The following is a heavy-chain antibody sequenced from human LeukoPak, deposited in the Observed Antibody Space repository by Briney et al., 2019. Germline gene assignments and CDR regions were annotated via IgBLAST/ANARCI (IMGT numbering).Heavy chain of an antibody. CDR3: ARVGYSYGTVGYYYYKDV. Sequence: SETLSLTCTVSGDSISSYYWSWIRQPPGKGLEWTGYIYYIGSTNYNPSLKSRVTISVDTSKNQFSLKLSSVTAADTAVYYCARVGYSYGTVGYYYYKDVWGKGTTVTISS. CDR2: IYYIGST. V-gene: IGHV4-59*01. CDR1: GDSISSYY. J-gene: IGHJ6*03. D-gene: IGHD5-18*01.